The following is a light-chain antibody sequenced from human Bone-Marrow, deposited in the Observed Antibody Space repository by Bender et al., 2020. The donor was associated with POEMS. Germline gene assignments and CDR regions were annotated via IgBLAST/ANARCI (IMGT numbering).Light chain of an antibody. CDR1: SSDIGRYDY. V-gene: IGLV2-11*01. CDR2: DVS. CDR3: CSYASTNTLVV. J-gene: IGLJ2*01. Sequence: QSALTQPRSVSGSPGQSVTISCTGTSSDIGRYDYVSWLQQHPGKAPKLMIFDVSNRPSGVSYRFSGSKSGNTASLTISGLQAEDEADYYCCSYASTNTLVVFGGGTKLTVL.